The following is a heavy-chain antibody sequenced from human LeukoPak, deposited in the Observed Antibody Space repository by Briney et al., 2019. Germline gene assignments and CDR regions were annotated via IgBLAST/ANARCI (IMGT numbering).Heavy chain of an antibody. CDR3: AGSEYDILTGYSRWGYYYYMDV. V-gene: IGHV1-69*06. CDR1: GGSFSNYI. CDR2: IIPIFGTT. Sequence: GASVKVSCKASGGSFSNYIVTWLRLAPGQGLEWMGGIIPIFGTTNYAQKFQGRVTITADKSTSTAYMELSSLRSEDTAVYYCAGSEYDILTGYSRWGYYYYMDVWGKGTTVTVSS. D-gene: IGHD3-9*01. J-gene: IGHJ6*03.